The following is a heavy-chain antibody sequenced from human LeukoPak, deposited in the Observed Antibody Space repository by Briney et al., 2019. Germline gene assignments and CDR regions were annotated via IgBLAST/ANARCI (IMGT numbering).Heavy chain of an antibody. V-gene: IGHV3-21*01. Sequence: GGSLRLSCAASGFTFSSYSMNWVRQAPGKGLEWVSYISSSSYIYYADSVKGRFTISRDNAKNSLYLQMNSLRAEDTAVYYCARDREGGGNPLDYWGQGTLVTVSS. D-gene: IGHD4-23*01. CDR3: ARDREGGGNPLDY. J-gene: IGHJ4*02. CDR2: ISSSSYI. CDR1: GFTFSSYS.